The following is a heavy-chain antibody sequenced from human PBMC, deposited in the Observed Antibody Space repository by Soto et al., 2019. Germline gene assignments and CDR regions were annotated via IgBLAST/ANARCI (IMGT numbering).Heavy chain of an antibody. J-gene: IGHJ6*02. Sequence: GGSLRLSCAASGFTFSCSAMHWVRQASGKGLEWVGRIRSKANSYATAYAASVKGRFTISRDDSKNTAYLHMNSLKTEDTAVYYCTKVPAYSSSWYSSYYYYGMDVWGQGTTVTVSS. V-gene: IGHV3-73*01. CDR3: TKVPAYSSSWYSSYYYYGMDV. CDR2: IRSKANSYAT. D-gene: IGHD6-13*01. CDR1: GFTFSCSA.